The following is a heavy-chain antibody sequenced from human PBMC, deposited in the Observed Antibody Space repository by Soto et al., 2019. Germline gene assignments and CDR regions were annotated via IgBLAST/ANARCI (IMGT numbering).Heavy chain of an antibody. V-gene: IGHV1-69*13. D-gene: IGHD6-13*01. CDR3: AREGGRKQQLALS. Sequence: SVKVSCKASGGTFSSYAISWMRQAPGQGLEWMGGIIPIFGTANYAQKFQGRVTITADESTGTAYMELSSLRSEDTAVYYCAREGGRKQQLALSWGQGTLVTVSS. CDR1: GGTFSSYA. J-gene: IGHJ5*02. CDR2: IIPIFGTA.